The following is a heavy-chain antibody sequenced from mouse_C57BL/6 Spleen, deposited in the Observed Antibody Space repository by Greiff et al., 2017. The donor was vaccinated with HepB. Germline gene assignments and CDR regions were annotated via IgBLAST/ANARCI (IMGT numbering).Heavy chain of an antibody. Sequence: EVKLVESEGGLVQPGSSMKLSCTASGFTFSDYYMAWVRQVPEKGLEWVANINYDGSSTYYLDSLKSRFIISRDNAKNILYLQMSSLKSEDTATYYCASYGNYEGYFDVWGTGTTVTVSS. D-gene: IGHD2-1*01. CDR1: GFTFSDYY. CDR2: INYDGSST. CDR3: ASYGNYEGYFDV. J-gene: IGHJ1*03. V-gene: IGHV5-16*01.